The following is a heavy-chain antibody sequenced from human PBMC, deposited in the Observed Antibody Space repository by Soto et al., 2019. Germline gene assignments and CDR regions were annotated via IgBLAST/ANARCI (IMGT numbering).Heavy chain of an antibody. J-gene: IGHJ6*02. CDR1: GYTFTSYG. V-gene: IGHV1-18*01. CDR2: ISAYSGNT. Sequence: RPSVKVSCKASGYTFTSYGISWVRQAPGQGLERMGWISAYSGNTNYAQKLQGRVTMTTDTSTSTSYMELRSLRSDDTAVYYCARASDTVMVTYYYYGMDVWGQGTTVTVSS. CDR3: ARASDTVMVTYYYYGMDV. D-gene: IGHD5-18*01.